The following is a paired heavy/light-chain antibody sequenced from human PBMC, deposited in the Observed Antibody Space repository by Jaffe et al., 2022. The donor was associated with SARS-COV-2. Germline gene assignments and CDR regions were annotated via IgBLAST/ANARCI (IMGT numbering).Heavy chain of an antibody. CDR2: ISRNGDST. J-gene: IGHJ4*02. D-gene: IGHD3-10*01. CDR1: GFNFNAYA. Sequence: EVQLVESGGGLVQRGGSLRLSCAASGFNFNAYAMHWVRQAPGKGLEYVSAISRNGDSTYYGNSMKGRFTISRDNSKNTLYLQMDTLRVEDMAMYYCARDQDGSASYYDYWGQGTLVTVSS. V-gene: IGHV3-64*01. CDR3: ARDQDGSASYYDY.
Light chain of an antibody. J-gene: IGLJ2*01. CDR1: SSDVGGYNY. V-gene: IGLV2-8*01. Sequence: QSALTQPPSASGSPGQSVTISCTGTSSDVGGYNYVSWYQQYSGKAPKLMIYDVSKRPSGVPDRFSGSKSGNTASLTVSGLQAEDEADYYCSSFAGYNSLVVFGGGTKLTVL. CDR3: SSFAGYNSLVV. CDR2: DVS.